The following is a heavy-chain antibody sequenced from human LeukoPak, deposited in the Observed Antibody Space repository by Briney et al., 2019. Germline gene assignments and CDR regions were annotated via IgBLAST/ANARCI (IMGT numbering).Heavy chain of an antibody. V-gene: IGHV4-39*01. CDR3: ASLAVAGLSEGY. CDR2: IYYSGST. CDR1: GGSISSDSYY. Sequence: SETLPLTCTVSGGSISSDSYYWAWIRQPPEKGLEWIASIYYSGSTYYNPSLKSRVTISVDTSRNQFSLKLSSVTAADTAVYYCASLAVAGLSEGYWGQGTLVIVSS. D-gene: IGHD6-19*01. J-gene: IGHJ4*02.